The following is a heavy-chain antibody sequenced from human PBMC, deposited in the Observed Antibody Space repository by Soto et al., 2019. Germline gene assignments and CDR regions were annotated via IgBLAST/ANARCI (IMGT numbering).Heavy chain of an antibody. CDR2: INHSGST. D-gene: IGHD6-19*01. V-gene: IGHV4-34*01. J-gene: IGHJ4*02. CDR1: GGSFSVYY. Sequence: QVQLQQWGAGLLKPSETLSLTCAVYGGSFSVYYWSWIRQPPGKGLEWIGEINHSGSTNYNPSLKSRVTVSLNTFKNQFSLKLSSETAADTAVYYGPIGRSSGWSRVYFDYWGQGTLVTVSS. CDR3: PIGRSSGWSRVYFDY.